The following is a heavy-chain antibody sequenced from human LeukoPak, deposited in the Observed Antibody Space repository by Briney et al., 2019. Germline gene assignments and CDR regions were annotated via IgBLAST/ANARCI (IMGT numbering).Heavy chain of an antibody. V-gene: IGHV4-59*08. Sequence: SETLSLTCTVSGGSINNYYWSWIRQPPGKGLEWIGYNPSLKSRVTISVDTSKNQFSLKLSSVTAADTAVYYCARHAVGTAMDFDYWGQGTLVTVSS. CDR3: ARHAVGTAMDFDY. D-gene: IGHD5-18*01. CDR1: GGSINNYY. J-gene: IGHJ4*02.